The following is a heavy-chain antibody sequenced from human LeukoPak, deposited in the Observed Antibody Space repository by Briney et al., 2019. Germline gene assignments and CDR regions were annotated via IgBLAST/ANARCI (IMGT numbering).Heavy chain of an antibody. D-gene: IGHD6-6*01. J-gene: IGHJ4*02. Sequence: PGGSLRLSCAASGFTLNNHWMNWVRQAPGKGLEWVANIWEDGSQKYYVDSVKGRFTISRDNAKNSLYLQMNSLRAEDTAVYYCARGDSSSKIDYWGQGTLVTVSS. CDR3: ARGDSSSKIDY. V-gene: IGHV3-7*01. CDR2: IWEDGSQK. CDR1: GFTLNNHW.